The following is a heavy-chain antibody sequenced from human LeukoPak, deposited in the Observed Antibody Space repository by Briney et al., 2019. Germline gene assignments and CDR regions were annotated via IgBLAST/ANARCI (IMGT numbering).Heavy chain of an antibody. V-gene: IGHV3-23*01. CDR3: AKDKTYDDFWSGHDAFGI. CDR1: GFTFTTYA. CDR2: ISGSGDST. J-gene: IGHJ3*02. Sequence: GGSLRLSCAASGFTFTTYAMSWVRQAPGKGLEWVSVISGSGDSTYYADSVKGRFTISRDISKNTLYLQMKSLRAGDTAVYYCAKDKTYDDFWSGHDAFGIWGQGTMVTVPS. D-gene: IGHD3-3*01.